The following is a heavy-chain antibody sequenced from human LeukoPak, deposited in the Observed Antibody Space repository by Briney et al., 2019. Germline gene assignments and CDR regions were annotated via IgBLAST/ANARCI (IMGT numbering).Heavy chain of an antibody. V-gene: IGHV3-21*04. CDR1: GFTFSSYS. D-gene: IGHD1-26*01. CDR3: ASGGPPSIVGATDDGYFDY. CDR2: ISSSSSYI. J-gene: IGHJ4*02. Sequence: PGGSLRLSRAASGFTFSSYSMNWVRQAPGKGLEWVSSISSSSSYIYYADSVKGRFTISRDNSKNTLYLQMNSLRAEDTAVYYCASGGPPSIVGATDDGYFDYWGQGTLVTVSS.